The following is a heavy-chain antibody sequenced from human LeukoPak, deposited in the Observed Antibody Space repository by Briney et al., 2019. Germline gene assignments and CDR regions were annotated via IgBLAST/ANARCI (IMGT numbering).Heavy chain of an antibody. Sequence: ASVKVSCKASGYTFTGYYMHWVRQAPGQGLEWMGWINPNSGGTNYAQKFQGRVTMTRDTSFSTAYMELSRLRSDDTAVYYCARGGSGSYYNWFDPWGQGTLVTVSS. CDR1: GYTFTGYY. D-gene: IGHD3-10*01. CDR2: INPNSGGT. CDR3: ARGGSGSYYNWFDP. V-gene: IGHV1-2*02. J-gene: IGHJ5*02.